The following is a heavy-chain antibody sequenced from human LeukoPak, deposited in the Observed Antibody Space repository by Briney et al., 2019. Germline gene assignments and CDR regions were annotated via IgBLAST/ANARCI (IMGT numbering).Heavy chain of an antibody. V-gene: IGHV3-9*01. Sequence: PGGSLRLSCAASGFTFDDYAMHWVRQAPGKGLEWVSGISWNSGSIGYADSVKGRFTISRDNSKSTIYLQMTSLRAEDTALYYCANDLAYQYASGSKWGQGTLVTVSS. CDR3: ANDLAYQYASGSK. D-gene: IGHD3-10*01. J-gene: IGHJ4*02. CDR2: ISWNSGSI. CDR1: GFTFDDYA.